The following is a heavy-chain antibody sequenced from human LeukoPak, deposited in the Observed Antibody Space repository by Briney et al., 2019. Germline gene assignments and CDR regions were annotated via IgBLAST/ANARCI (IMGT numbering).Heavy chain of an antibody. V-gene: IGHV5-51*01. CDR3: ARGDDSSGYLTSFDY. CDR1: GYSFASSW. CDR2: IYPGDSDT. J-gene: IGHJ4*02. D-gene: IGHD3-22*01. Sequence: GESLKISCKGSGYSFASSWIGWVRQMPGKGLEGMGIIYPGDSDTRYSPSFQGQVTISADKSISTAYLQWSSLKAADTAMYYCARGDDSSGYLTSFDYWGQGTLVTVSS.